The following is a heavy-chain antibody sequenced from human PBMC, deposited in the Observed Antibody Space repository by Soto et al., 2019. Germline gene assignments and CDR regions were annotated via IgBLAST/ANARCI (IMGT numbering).Heavy chain of an antibody. D-gene: IGHD3-22*01. CDR3: ARGRVIIVVDI. V-gene: IGHV1-8*01. Sequence: QVQLVQSGAEVKKPGASVKVSCKASGYTFTGYDINWVRQATGQGLEWMGWMNPHSGNTNYAQKFQGRVTMTRNTSISTAYMGLSSLRSEDTAMYYCARGRVIIVVDIWGQGTMVTVSS. CDR2: MNPHSGNT. J-gene: IGHJ3*02. CDR1: GYTFTGYD.